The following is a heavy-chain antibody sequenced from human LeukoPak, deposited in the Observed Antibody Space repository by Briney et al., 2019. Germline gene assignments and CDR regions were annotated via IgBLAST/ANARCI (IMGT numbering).Heavy chain of an antibody. V-gene: IGHV3-74*01. D-gene: IGHD4-23*01. Sequence: PGGSLRLSCATSGFTFSSYWMHWVRQAPGKGLVWVSRINSDGSSTTYADSVKGRFTISRDNAKNTLYLQMNSLRAEDTAVYYCARDRAGGNSRYFDLWGRGTLVTVSS. J-gene: IGHJ2*01. CDR2: INSDGSST. CDR1: GFTFSSYW. CDR3: ARDRAGGNSRYFDL.